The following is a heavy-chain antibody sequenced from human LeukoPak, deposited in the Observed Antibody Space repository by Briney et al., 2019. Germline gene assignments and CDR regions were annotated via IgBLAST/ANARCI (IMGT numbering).Heavy chain of an antibody. V-gene: IGHV5-51*01. Sequence: GESLKISCKGSGYSFTSYLIGLVRQMPGKGLEWIGIIYPGDSDTRYSPSFQGQVTISADKSISTAYLQWSSLKASDTAMYYCARRTVAGTLDAFDIWGQGTMVTVSS. CDR2: IYPGDSDT. J-gene: IGHJ3*02. CDR3: ARRTVAGTLDAFDI. D-gene: IGHD6-19*01. CDR1: GYSFTSYL.